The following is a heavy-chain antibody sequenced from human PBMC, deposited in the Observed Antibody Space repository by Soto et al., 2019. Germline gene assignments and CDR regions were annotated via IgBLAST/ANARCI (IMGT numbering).Heavy chain of an antibody. CDR1: GESISSSSYY. J-gene: IGHJ5*02. Sequence: PSETLSLTCIVSGESISSSSYYWGWIRQPPGKGLEWIGSIYYSGRTYYNPSFKSRVTISIDTSKNQFSLKLSSVTATDTAVYYCARQRTTVVTQAYFDHWGQGALGTLS. V-gene: IGHV4-39*01. CDR2: IYYSGRT. CDR3: ARQRTTVVTQAYFDH. D-gene: IGHD2-21*02.